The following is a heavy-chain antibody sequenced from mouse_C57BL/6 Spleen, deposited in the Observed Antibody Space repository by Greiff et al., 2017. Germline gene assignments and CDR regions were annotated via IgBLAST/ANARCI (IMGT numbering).Heavy chain of an antibody. CDR3: ARSTGTGFAY. J-gene: IGHJ3*01. CDR2: IDPSDSET. Sequence: QVQLQQPGAELVRPGSSVKLSCKASGYTFTSYWMHWVKQRPIQGLEWIGNIDPSDSETHYNQKFKDKATLTVDKSSSTAYMQLSSLTSEDSADYYGARSTGTGFAYWGQGTLVTVSA. D-gene: IGHD4-1*02. CDR1: GYTFTSYW. V-gene: IGHV1-52*01.